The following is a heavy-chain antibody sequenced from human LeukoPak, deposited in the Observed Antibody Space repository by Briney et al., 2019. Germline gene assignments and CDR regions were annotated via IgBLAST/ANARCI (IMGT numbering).Heavy chain of an antibody. V-gene: IGHV4-34*01. CDR3: ARVPYPLVGVVPWFDP. D-gene: IGHD3-3*01. CDR1: GGSFSGYY. J-gene: IGHJ5*02. CDR2: INHSGGT. Sequence: SETLSLTCAVYGGSFSGYYWSWIRQPPGKGLEWIGEINHSGGTNYNPSLKSRVTISVDTSKNQFSLKLSSVTAADTAVYYCARVPYPLVGVVPWFDPWGQGTLVTVSS.